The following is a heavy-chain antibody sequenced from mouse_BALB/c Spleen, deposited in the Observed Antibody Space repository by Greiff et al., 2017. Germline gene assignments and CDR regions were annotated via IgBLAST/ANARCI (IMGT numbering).Heavy chain of an antibody. CDR3: ARSRYYGSSPHWYFDV. D-gene: IGHD1-1*01. Sequence: EVKLMESGPELEKPGASVKISCKASGYSFTGYNMNWVKQSNGKSLEWIGNIDPYYGGTSYNQKFKGKATLTVDKSSSTAYMQLKSLTSEDSAVYYCARSRYYGSSPHWYFDVWGAGTTVTVSS. J-gene: IGHJ1*01. CDR1: GYSFTGYN. CDR2: IDPYYGGT. V-gene: IGHV1-39*01.